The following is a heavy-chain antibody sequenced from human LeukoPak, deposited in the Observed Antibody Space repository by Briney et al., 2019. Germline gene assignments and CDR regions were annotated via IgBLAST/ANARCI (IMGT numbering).Heavy chain of an antibody. J-gene: IGHJ4*02. CDR2: ISSSSSYI. D-gene: IGHD2-2*01. CDR3: ASSTSSTSEYDY. Sequence: GGSLRLSCAASGFTFSSYSMNWVRRAPGKGLEWVSSISSSSSYIYYADSVKGRFTISRDNAKNSLYLQMNSLRAEDTAVYYCASSTSSTSEYDYWGQGTLVTVSS. V-gene: IGHV3-21*01. CDR1: GFTFSSYS.